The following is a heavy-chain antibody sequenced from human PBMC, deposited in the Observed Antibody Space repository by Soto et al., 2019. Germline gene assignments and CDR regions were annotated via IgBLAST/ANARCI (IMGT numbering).Heavy chain of an antibody. CDR1: GVTFSKTW. CDR2: IKSIPDGGTA. Sequence: GGSLRLSCAASGVTFSKTWMNWVRQAPGKGLEWVGRIKSIPDGGTADYAAPLKGRFTISRDDSKNTLFLQMNSLKTEDTAVYYCSRDLGSWGQGTLVTVS. J-gene: IGHJ5*02. CDR3: SRDLGS. V-gene: IGHV3-15*07.